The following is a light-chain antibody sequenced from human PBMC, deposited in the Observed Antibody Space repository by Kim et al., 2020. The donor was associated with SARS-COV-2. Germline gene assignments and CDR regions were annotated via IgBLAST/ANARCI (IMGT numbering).Light chain of an antibody. V-gene: IGLV3-19*01. CDR1: SLRSYS. CDR2: DNN. J-gene: IGLJ3*02. CDR3: NSRDSSGNHWV. Sequence: LGQTVSITCQGDSLRSYSASWYQQKPGQAPVLVIYDNNNRPSGIPDRFSGSSSGSTASLTITGAQAEDEADYYRNSRDSSGNHWVFGGGTKLTVL.